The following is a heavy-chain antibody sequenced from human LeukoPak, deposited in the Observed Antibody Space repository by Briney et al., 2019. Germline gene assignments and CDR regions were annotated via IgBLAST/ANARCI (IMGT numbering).Heavy chain of an antibody. J-gene: IGHJ6*03. CDR2: IYYSGST. V-gene: IGHV4-59*01. CDR1: GGSISSYY. D-gene: IGHD6-13*01. CDR3: ARVVAAAGTGGYYYYMDV. Sequence: SETLSLTCTVSGGSISSYYWSWIRQPPGKGLEWIGYIYYSGSTNYNPSLKSRVTISVDTSKNQFSLKLSSVTAADTAVYYCARVVAAAGTGGYYYYMDVWGKGTTVTISS.